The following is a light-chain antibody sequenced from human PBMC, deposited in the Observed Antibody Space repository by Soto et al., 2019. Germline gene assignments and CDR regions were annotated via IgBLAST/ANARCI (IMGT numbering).Light chain of an antibody. CDR3: GAWDNSLSVYV. J-gene: IGLJ1*01. V-gene: IGLV1-51*01. Sequence: QSVLTQPPSVSPAPGQEVTISCSGSSSNVGYNSVSWYQQLPGTAPKLLIYDNNKRPSGIPARFSGSKSGTSATLGITGLQTGDEADYYCGAWDNSLSVYVFGSGTKLTVL. CDR1: SSNVGYNS. CDR2: DNN.